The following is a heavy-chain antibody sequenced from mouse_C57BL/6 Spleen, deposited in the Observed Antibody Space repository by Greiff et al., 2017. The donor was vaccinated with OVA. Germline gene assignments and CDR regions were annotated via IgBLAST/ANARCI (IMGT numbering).Heavy chain of an antibody. J-gene: IGHJ4*01. Sequence: LVESGASVKISCKASGYAFSSSWMNWVKQRPGKGLEWIGRIYPGDGDTNFNGKFKGKATLTADKSSSTAYMQLSSLTSEDSAVYFCARGYDGAMDYWGQGTSVTVSS. CDR1: GYAFSSSW. CDR3: ARGYDGAMDY. CDR2: IYPGDGDT. D-gene: IGHD2-2*01. V-gene: IGHV1-82*01.